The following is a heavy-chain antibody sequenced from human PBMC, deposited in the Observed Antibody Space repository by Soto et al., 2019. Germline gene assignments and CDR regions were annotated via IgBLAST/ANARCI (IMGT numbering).Heavy chain of an antibody. CDR1: GFTVSSNY. V-gene: IGHV3-53*01. D-gene: IGHD6-13*01. CDR3: ARDPDHTPGIAAAEGGPFDY. Sequence: GGSLRLSCAASGFTVSSNYMSWVRQAPGKGLEWVSVIYSGGSTYYADSVKGRFTISRDNSKNTLYLQMNSLRAEDTSVYYCARDPDHTPGIAAAEGGPFDYWGQGTLVTVSS. CDR2: IYSGGST. J-gene: IGHJ4*02.